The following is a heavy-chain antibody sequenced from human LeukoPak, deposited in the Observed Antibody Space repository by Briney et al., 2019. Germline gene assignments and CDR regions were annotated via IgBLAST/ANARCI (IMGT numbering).Heavy chain of an antibody. J-gene: IGHJ4*02. CDR3: ARGRAGRRIFDY. D-gene: IGHD3-3*02. V-gene: IGHV4-34*01. CDR1: GGSFSGYY. Sequence: SETLSLTCAVYGGSFSGYYWSWIRQPPGKGLEWIGEINHGGSTNYNPSLKSRVTISVDTSKNQFSLKLSSVTAADTAVYYCARGRAGRRIFDYWGQGTLVTVSS. CDR2: INHGGST.